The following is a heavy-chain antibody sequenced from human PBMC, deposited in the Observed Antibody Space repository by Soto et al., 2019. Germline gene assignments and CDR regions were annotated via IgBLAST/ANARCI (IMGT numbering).Heavy chain of an antibody. D-gene: IGHD3-16*01. CDR3: ARGGEVRSYRAMGAGRGDI. J-gene: IGHJ3*02. CDR1: GGSISSYY. Sequence: QVQLQESGPGLVKPSETLSLTCTVSGGSISSYYWSWIRQPPGKGLEWIGYIYYSGSTNYHPSLKSRVTISVDTSKNQFSLKLSSVTAADTAVYYCARGGEVRSYRAMGAGRGDIWGQGTMVTVSS. CDR2: IYYSGST. V-gene: IGHV4-59*01.